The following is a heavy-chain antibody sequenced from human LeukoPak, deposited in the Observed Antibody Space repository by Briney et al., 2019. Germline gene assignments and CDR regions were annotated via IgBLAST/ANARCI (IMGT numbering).Heavy chain of an antibody. CDR1: GFTFRNTW. CDR2: IKSKADGGTT. V-gene: IGHV3-15*01. D-gene: IGHD3-22*01. Sequence: GGSLRLSCAASGFTFRNTWMTWVRQPPGKGPEWVGHIKSKADGGTTDYAASVNGRFTISRDDSENTLSLQMNSLKTEDTAVYFCTIENYYDSSGPIKHWGQGTLVTVSS. CDR3: TIENYYDSSGPIKH. J-gene: IGHJ1*01.